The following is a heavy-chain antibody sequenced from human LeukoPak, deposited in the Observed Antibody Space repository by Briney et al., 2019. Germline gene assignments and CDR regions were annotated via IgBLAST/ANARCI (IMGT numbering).Heavy chain of an antibody. CDR2: ISGSGGST. D-gene: IGHD2-15*01. J-gene: IGHJ4*02. V-gene: IGHV3-23*01. Sequence: GGSLRLSCAASGFTFSSYAMSWVRQAPGKGLEWVPAISGSGGSTYYADSVKGRFTISRDNSKNTLYLQMNSLRAEDTAVYYCAKKAPIVVVVAASHYYFDYWGQGTLVTVSS. CDR3: AKKAPIVVVVAASHYYFDY. CDR1: GFTFSSYA.